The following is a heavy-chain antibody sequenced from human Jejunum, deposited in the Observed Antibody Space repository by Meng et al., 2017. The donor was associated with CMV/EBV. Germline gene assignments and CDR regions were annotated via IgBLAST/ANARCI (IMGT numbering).Heavy chain of an antibody. CDR1: GFTFSHSC. CDR3: ARALANQGGYDY. Sequence: CAASGFTFSHSCMRWVRQAPGKGLVYVSRITGDGGMTGYAASVKGRFTISRDTSKSTLFLQMSSLRAEDTAMYYCARALANQGGYDYWGQGTLVTVSS. V-gene: IGHV3-74*01. J-gene: IGHJ4*02. CDR2: ITGDGGMT. D-gene: IGHD5-12*01.